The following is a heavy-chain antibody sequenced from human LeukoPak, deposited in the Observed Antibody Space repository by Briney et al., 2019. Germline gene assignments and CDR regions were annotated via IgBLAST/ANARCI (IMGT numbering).Heavy chain of an antibody. V-gene: IGHV3-30*02. D-gene: IGHD1-14*01. J-gene: IGHJ4*02. CDR3: AKGPVGWQTGEFDY. CDR1: GFTFSSYG. CDR2: IRYDGSNK. Sequence: GGSLRLSCAASGFTFSSYGMHWVRQAPGRGLEWVEFIRYDGSNKYYADSVKGRFTISRDNSKNTLYLQMNSLRADDTAVYYCAKGPVGWQTGEFDYWGQGTLVTVSS.